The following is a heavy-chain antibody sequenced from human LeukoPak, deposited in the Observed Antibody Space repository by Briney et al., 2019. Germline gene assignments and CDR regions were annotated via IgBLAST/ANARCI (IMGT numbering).Heavy chain of an antibody. CDR1: GFTFSSYS. J-gene: IGHJ6*03. CDR2: ISSSSSYI. V-gene: IGHV3-21*01. CDR3: ARVMDSSGYYYYMDV. Sequence: PGGSLRLSCAASGFTFSSYSMNWVRQAPGKGLEWVSSISSSSSYIYYADSVKGRFTISRDNAKNSLYLQMNSLRAEDTAVYYCARVMDSSGYYYYMDVWGKGTTVTISS. D-gene: IGHD3-22*01.